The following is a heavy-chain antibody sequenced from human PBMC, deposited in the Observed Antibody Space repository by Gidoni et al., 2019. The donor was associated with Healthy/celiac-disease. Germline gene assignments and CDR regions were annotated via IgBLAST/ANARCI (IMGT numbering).Heavy chain of an antibody. D-gene: IGHD6-13*01. CDR2: IYHTGET. J-gene: IGHJ4*02. V-gene: IGHV4-39*01. CDR3: ARRAHGVGAGPPT. Sequence: QVQLQESGPGLVKPSDTLSLTCTVSGGSVTSSLYYYVWIRQPPGKRLEWVGSIYHTGETYYNPSLNSRISVSTDASKNRFFLQLWYVTAADTAVYFCARRAHGVGAGPPTWGQGTLVTVSS. CDR1: GGSVTSSLYY.